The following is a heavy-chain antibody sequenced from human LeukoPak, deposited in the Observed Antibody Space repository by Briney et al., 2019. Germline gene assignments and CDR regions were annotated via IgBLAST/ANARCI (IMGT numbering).Heavy chain of an antibody. D-gene: IGHD4-23*01. CDR3: ARGRPHGNDY. CDR1: GFTFSSYW. J-gene: IGHJ4*02. V-gene: IGHV3-74*01. Sequence: GGSPRLSCAASGFTFSSYWMNWVRLAPGKGLVWVSRIASDGSSTTYADSVKGRFSISRDNAKNTLYLQMNSLRVEDTAVYYCARGRPHGNDYWGQGTLVTVSS. CDR2: IASDGSST.